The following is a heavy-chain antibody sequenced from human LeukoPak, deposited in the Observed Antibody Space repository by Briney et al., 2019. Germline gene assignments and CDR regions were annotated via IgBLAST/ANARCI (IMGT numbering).Heavy chain of an antibody. Sequence: GASVKVSCKASGGTFSSYAISWVRQAPGQGLEWMGRIIPILGIANYAQKFQGRVTITADKSTSTAYMELGSLRSEDTAVYYCARGEVPEVGIVVVPAAESVAVFDYWGQGTLVTVSS. CDR3: ARGEVPEVGIVVVPAAESVAVFDY. CDR1: GGTFSSYA. V-gene: IGHV1-69*04. CDR2: IIPILGIA. D-gene: IGHD2-2*01. J-gene: IGHJ4*02.